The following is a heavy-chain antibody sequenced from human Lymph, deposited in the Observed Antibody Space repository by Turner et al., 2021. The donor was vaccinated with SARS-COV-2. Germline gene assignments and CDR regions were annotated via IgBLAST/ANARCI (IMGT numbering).Heavy chain of an antibody. D-gene: IGHD3-16*01. CDR3: ARGSPQGYYVPVFDY. CDR2: IYYSGST. J-gene: IGHJ4*02. CDR1: GDSINSRFYY. Sequence: QLQLQESGPGLVKPSETLSLTCTVSGDSINSRFYYWGWVRQPPGKGLEWIGSIYYSGSTYYNPSLKSRVTISVDTSKNQFSLMLSSVTAADTAVFYCARGSPQGYYVPVFDYWGQGTLVTVSS. V-gene: IGHV4-39*01.